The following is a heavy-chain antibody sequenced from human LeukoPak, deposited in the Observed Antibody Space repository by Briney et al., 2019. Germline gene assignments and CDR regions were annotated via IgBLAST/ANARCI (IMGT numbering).Heavy chain of an antibody. Sequence: SETLSLTCTVSGGSINSYYWSWIRQPPGKGLEWIAYIYYSGSTSYNPSLKSRVTISVDTSKNQFSLKLNSVTAADTAMYYCARLFHPALSGNYPFDYWAREPWSPSPQ. CDR1: GGSINSYY. D-gene: IGHD1-26*01. V-gene: IGHV4-59*01. CDR3: ARLFHPALSGNYPFDY. J-gene: IGHJ4*02. CDR2: IYYSGST.